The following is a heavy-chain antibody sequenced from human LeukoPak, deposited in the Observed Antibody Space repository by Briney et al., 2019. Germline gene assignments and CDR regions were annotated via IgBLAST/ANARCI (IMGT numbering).Heavy chain of an antibody. D-gene: IGHD6-19*01. J-gene: IGHJ4*02. CDR2: IKQDGSEK. V-gene: IGHV3-7*01. CDR3: ARYSSGALPDY. CDR1: GFTFNTYW. Sequence: PGGYLRLSCAASGFTFNTYWMSLVRQTPGKGLEWVANIKQDGSEKYYVDSVKGRFTISRDNAKNSLYLQMNSLRVEDTAVYYCARYSSGALPDYWGQGTLVTVSS.